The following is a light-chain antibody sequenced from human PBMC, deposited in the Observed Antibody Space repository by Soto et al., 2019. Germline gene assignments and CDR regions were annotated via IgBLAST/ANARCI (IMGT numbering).Light chain of an antibody. Sequence: EIVLTQSPATLSLSPGARATLSCRASQSVSSYLAWYQQKPGQAPRRLFYDASNRATGIPARFSGSGSGTDFTRTISSLEPEDFAVYYCQQRSNWYTFGQGTNLEIK. CDR1: QSVSSY. CDR2: DAS. J-gene: IGKJ2*01. CDR3: QQRSNWYT. V-gene: IGKV3-11*01.